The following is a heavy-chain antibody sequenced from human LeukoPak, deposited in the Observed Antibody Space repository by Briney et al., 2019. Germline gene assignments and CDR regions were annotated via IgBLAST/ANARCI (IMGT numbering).Heavy chain of an antibody. Sequence: GGSLRLSCEASGFTFSASAMNWVRRSPEKGLEWVSAISGSGKDTYYADSVRGRFTIPRDNSKNTLYLQMNSLRAEDTALYYCAKDHRGWTFWGQGTLVTVSS. J-gene: IGHJ4*02. V-gene: IGHV3-23*01. D-gene: IGHD1-14*01. CDR3: AKDHRGWTF. CDR2: ISGSGKDT. CDR1: GFTFSASA.